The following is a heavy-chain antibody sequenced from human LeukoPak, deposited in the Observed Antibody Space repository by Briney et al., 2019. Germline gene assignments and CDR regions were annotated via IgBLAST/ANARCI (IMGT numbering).Heavy chain of an antibody. CDR1: GGSISSSSYY. CDR2: IYYSGST. J-gene: IGHJ4*02. V-gene: IGHV4-39*01. Sequence: SETLSLTCTVSGGSISSSSYYWGWIRQPPGKGLEWIGSIYYSGSTYYNPSLRSRVTISVDTSKNQFSLKLSSVTAADTAVYYCARTRYSSGAGGYWGQGTLVTVSS. D-gene: IGHD6-19*01. CDR3: ARTRYSSGAGGY.